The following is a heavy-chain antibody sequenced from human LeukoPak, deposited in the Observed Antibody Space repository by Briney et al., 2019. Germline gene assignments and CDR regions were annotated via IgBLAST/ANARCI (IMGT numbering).Heavy chain of an antibody. CDR3: AGAMSTLGGVRNYFDS. CDR2: VSISSGTI. V-gene: IGHV3-48*04. CDR1: GFNFIGHN. J-gene: IGHJ4*02. D-gene: IGHD3-16*01. Sequence: PGGSLRLSCAASGFNFIGHNMNWVRQAPGKGLEWISFVSISSGTIYYADSVKGRFRISRDNAKSSLDLEMNSLRAEDTAIYYCAGAMSTLGGVRNYFDSWGQGTLVTVSS.